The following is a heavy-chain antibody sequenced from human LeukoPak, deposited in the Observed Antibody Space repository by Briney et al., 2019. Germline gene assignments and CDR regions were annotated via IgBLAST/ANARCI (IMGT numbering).Heavy chain of an antibody. CDR1: GYTLTASY. V-gene: IGHV1-2*02. CDR2: INPNSGET. CDR3: ARVLGSRVDP. J-gene: IGHJ5*02. Sequence: GASVKVSCKTSGYTLTASYMHWVRQAPGQGLEWMGWINPNSGETNYAPKFQGRVTMTRDTSISTAYMEVTRLTSDDTAMYYCARVLGSRVDPWGQGTLVTVSS.